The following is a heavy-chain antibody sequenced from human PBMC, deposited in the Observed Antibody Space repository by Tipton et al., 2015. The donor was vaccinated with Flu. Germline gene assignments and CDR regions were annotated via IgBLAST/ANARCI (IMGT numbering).Heavy chain of an antibody. CDR1: GFTFSNAW. J-gene: IGHJ6*02. V-gene: IGHV3-15*01. D-gene: IGHD3-16*01. CDR3: TTDGWAGEDDYYYYGMDV. CDR2: IKSKTDGGTT. Sequence: SLRLSCAASGFTFSNAWMSWVRQAPGKGLEWVGRIKSKTDGGTTDYAAPVKGRFTFSRDDSKKTLYLQMNSLKSEDTAVYYCTTDGWAGEDDYYYYGMDVWGQGTTVIVSS.